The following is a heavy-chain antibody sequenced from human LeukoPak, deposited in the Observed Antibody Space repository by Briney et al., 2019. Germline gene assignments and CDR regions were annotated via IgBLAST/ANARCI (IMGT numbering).Heavy chain of an antibody. D-gene: IGHD3-22*01. V-gene: IGHV5-51*01. CDR3: ASSYYDSSGLLNWFDP. CDR1: GYSFTSYW. J-gene: IGHJ5*02. CDR2: IYPGDSDT. Sequence: KPGESLKISCQGSGYSFTSYWIGWVRQMPGKGLEWMGIIYPGDSDTRYSPSFQGQVTISADKSISTAYLQWSSLKASDTAMYYCASSYYDSSGLLNWFDPWGQGTLVTVSS.